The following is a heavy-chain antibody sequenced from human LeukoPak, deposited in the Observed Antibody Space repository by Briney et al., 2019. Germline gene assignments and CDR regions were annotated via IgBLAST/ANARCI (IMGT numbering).Heavy chain of an antibody. CDR2: IYYSGRT. Sequence: SETLSLTCTVSGDSVGSSNYFWSWIRQPPGKGLEWIGYIYYSGRTNYNPSLKSRVAISVDTSKNQFSLKLSSVTAADTAVYYCARDVGYSTSWWGQGTLVTVSS. V-gene: IGHV4-61*01. J-gene: IGHJ4*02. CDR3: ARDVGYSTSW. D-gene: IGHD6-13*01. CDR1: GDSVGSSNYF.